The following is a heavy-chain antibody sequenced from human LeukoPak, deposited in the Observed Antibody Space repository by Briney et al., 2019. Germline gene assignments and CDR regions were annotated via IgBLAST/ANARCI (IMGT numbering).Heavy chain of an antibody. D-gene: IGHD6-19*01. Sequence: ASVKVSCKASGYTLTGYYMHWVRQAPGQGLEWMGWINPNSGGTNYAQKFQGRVTMTRDTSISTAYMELSRLRSDDTAVYYCASRSSGWYVGVDYFDYWGQGTLVTVSS. J-gene: IGHJ4*02. V-gene: IGHV1-2*02. CDR3: ASRSSGWYVGVDYFDY. CDR1: GYTLTGYY. CDR2: INPNSGGT.